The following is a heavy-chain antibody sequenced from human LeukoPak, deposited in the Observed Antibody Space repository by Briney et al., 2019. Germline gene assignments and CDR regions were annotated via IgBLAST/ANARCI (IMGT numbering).Heavy chain of an antibody. CDR2: IYTSGST. V-gene: IGHV4-61*02. CDR1: GGSISSGSYY. CDR3: ARDRTAMAREPVYFDY. J-gene: IGHJ4*02. Sequence: SQTLSLTCTVSGGSISSGSYYWSWIRQPAGKGLEWIGRIYTSGSTNYNPSLKSRVTISVDTSKNQFSLKLSSVTAADTAVYYWARDRTAMAREPVYFDYWGQGTLVTVSS. D-gene: IGHD5-18*01.